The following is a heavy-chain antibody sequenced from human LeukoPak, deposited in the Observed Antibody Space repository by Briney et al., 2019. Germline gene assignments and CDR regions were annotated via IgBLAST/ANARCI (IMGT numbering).Heavy chain of an antibody. CDR1: GYTFTSYD. Sequence: ASVKVSCKASGYTFTSYDINWVRQATGQGLEWMGWMNPNSGNTGYAQKFQGRVTITRNTSISTAYMELSSLRSEDTAVYYCARGARYDSTPPRRWFDPWGQGTLVTVSS. CDR2: MNPNSGNT. CDR3: ARGARYDSTPPRRWFDP. J-gene: IGHJ5*02. D-gene: IGHD3-22*01. V-gene: IGHV1-8*01.